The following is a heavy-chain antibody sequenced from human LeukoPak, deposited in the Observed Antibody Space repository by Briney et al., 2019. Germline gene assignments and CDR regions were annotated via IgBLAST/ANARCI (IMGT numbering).Heavy chain of an antibody. CDR3: ATNSISFY. Sequence: GGSLRLSCAASGFIFSSYEMNWFRQAPGKGLELVSSISSSSSYIYYADSVKGRFTISRDNAKNSLYLQMNSLRAEDTAVYYCATNSISFYWGQGTMVTVSS. D-gene: IGHD6-6*01. J-gene: IGHJ4*02. V-gene: IGHV3-21*01. CDR2: ISSSSSYI. CDR1: GFIFSSYE.